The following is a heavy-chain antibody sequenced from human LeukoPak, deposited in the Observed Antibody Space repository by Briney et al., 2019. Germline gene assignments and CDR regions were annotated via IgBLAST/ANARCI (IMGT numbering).Heavy chain of an antibody. J-gene: IGHJ4*02. CDR1: GYTFTSYD. V-gene: IGHV1-8*01. CDR3: ARGHSSGWYGEY. CDR2: MNPNSGNT. D-gene: IGHD6-19*01. Sequence: ASVKVSCKASGYTFTSYDINWVRQATGQGLAWMGWMNPNSGNTGYAQKFQGRVTMTRNTSISTAYMELSSLRSEDTAVYYCARGHSSGWYGEYWGQGTLVTVSS.